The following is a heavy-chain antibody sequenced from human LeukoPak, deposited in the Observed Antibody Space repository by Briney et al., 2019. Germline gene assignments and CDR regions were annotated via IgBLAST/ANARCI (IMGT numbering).Heavy chain of an antibody. CDR2: MNPNSGNT. CDR1: GYTFTSYD. Sequence: GASVKVSCKASGYTFTSYDINWVRQATGQGLEWMGWMNPNSGNTGYAQKFQGRVTITRNTSISTAYMELSSLRSEDTAVYYCARGRKQQLPGAPPYYYYYMDVWGKGTTVTVSS. J-gene: IGHJ6*03. D-gene: IGHD6-13*01. V-gene: IGHV1-8*03. CDR3: ARGRKQQLPGAPPYYYYYMDV.